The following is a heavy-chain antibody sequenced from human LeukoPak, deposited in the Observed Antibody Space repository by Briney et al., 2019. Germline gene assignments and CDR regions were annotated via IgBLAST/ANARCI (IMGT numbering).Heavy chain of an antibody. J-gene: IGHJ1*01. V-gene: IGHV3-74*01. CDR3: TRAPSEIGGYYPEYFRH. D-gene: IGHD3-22*01. Sequence: TGGSLRLSCAASGFTFSMYLMHWVRQAPGKGLVWVSRIKSDGSTNYADSVKGRFTISRDNAKNTVSLQMNSLRPEDTGVYYCTRAPSEIGGYYPEYFRHWGQGTLVTVPS. CDR2: IKSDGST. CDR1: GFTFSMYL.